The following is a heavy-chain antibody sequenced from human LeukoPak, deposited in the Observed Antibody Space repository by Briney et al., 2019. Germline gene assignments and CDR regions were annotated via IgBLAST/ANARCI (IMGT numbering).Heavy chain of an antibody. V-gene: IGHV4-59*01. D-gene: IGHD4-11*01. CDR3: GKDRRESSKPKHAFDI. CDR2: IYYTGST. CDR1: GGSISSYY. J-gene: IGHJ3*02. Sequence: SETLSLTCSVSGGSISSYYWSWIRQPPGKGLEWIGDIYYTGSTNYNPSLESRVTISVDTSKKQWSVKRRSVTAADPAVYCGGKDRRESSKPKHAFDIWGQGTMVTVSS.